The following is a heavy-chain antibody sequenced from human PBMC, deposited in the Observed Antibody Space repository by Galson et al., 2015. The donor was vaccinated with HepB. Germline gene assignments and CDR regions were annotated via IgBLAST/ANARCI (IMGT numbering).Heavy chain of an antibody. V-gene: IGHV1-18*04. Sequence: QSGAEVKKPGASVKVSCKASGYTFTSYGISWVRQAPGQGLEWMGWISAYNGNTNYAQKLQGRVTMTTDTSTSTAYMELRSLRSDDTAVYYCAREISDSSGWYFSSYYYYYGMDVWGQGTTVTVSS. CDR2: ISAYNGNT. CDR3: AREISDSSGWYFSSYYYYYGMDV. J-gene: IGHJ6*02. D-gene: IGHD6-19*01. CDR1: GYTFTSYG.